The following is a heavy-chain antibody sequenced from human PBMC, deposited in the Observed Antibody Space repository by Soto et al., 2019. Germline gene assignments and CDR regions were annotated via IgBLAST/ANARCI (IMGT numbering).Heavy chain of an antibody. J-gene: IGHJ4*02. CDR1: GGSISSYY. Sequence: XGTLSLTCTVSGGSISSYYWSWIRQPPGKGLEWIGYIYYSGSTNYNPSLKSRVTISVDTSKNQFSLKLSSVTAADTAVYYCARGDYDSSGYFPYWGQGTLVTVSS. CDR3: ARGDYDSSGYFPY. D-gene: IGHD3-22*01. CDR2: IYYSGST. V-gene: IGHV4-59*01.